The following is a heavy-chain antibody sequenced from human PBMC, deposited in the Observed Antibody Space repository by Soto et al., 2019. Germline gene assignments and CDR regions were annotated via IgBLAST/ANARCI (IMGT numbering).Heavy chain of an antibody. V-gene: IGHV1-18*04. J-gene: IGHJ4*02. CDR3: ARDQGSSILRITMMPPLNFDY. CDR1: GYTFTSYG. CDR2: ISAYNGNT. D-gene: IGHD3-22*01. Sequence: GASVKVSCKASGYTFTSYGISWVRQAPGQGLEWMGCISAYNGNTNYAQKLQGRVTMTTDTCTSTAYMQLRSPRSDDTAVYYCARDQGSSILRITMMPPLNFDYGGQGTLVTVSS.